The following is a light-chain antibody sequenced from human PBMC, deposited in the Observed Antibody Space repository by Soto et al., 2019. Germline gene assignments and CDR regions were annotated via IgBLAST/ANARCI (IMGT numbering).Light chain of an antibody. CDR2: DAS. Sequence: DIQMTQSPSALSASVGDRATITCRASQSISSWLAWYQQKPGKAPKLLIYDASTLQSGVPSRYSGSGSGTEFTLTIRNLQPDDFATYYCQQYENSSPWTFGQGTKVEIK. CDR1: QSISSW. V-gene: IGKV1-5*01. CDR3: QQYENSSPWT. J-gene: IGKJ1*01.